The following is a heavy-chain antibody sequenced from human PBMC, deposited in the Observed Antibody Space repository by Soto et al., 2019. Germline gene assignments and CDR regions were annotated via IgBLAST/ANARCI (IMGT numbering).Heavy chain of an antibody. J-gene: IGHJ4*02. CDR2: IGGSGRKT. CDR3: AKDGLSDSPSAIDY. V-gene: IGHV3-23*01. CDR1: GFTFTKAG. Sequence: GGSLRLSCAASGFTFTKAGMSWVRQAPGKGLEWVAGIGGSGRKTYYADSVKGRFSISRDNSKNSLFLQMNSLSADDTAIYYCAKDGLSDSPSAIDYWGLGTLVTASS. D-gene: IGHD6-13*01.